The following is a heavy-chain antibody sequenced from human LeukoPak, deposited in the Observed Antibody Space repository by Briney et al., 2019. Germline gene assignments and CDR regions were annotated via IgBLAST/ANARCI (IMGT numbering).Heavy chain of an antibody. D-gene: IGHD3-9*01. J-gene: IGHJ4*02. CDR1: GGSISSGGYY. CDR2: IYYSGST. Sequence: SETLSLTCTVSGGSISSGGYYWSWIRQHPGKGLEWIGYIYYSGSTYHNPSLKSRVTISVDTSKNQFSLKLSSVTAADTAVYYCARAPWYDILTGYYEYYFDYWGQGTLVTVSS. CDR3: ARAPWYDILTGYYEYYFDY. V-gene: IGHV4-31*03.